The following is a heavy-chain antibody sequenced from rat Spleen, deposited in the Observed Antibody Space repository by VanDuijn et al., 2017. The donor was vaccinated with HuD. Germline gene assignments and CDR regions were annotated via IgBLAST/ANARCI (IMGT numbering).Heavy chain of an antibody. CDR2: ISYSGGT. J-gene: IGHJ2*01. D-gene: IGHD1-9*01. CDR1: GYPITSNY. Sequence: EVQLQESGPGLVKPSQSLSLTCSVTGYPITSNYWGWIRKFPGDKMEWMGYISYSGGTSYSPSLKSRIPITRDTSKNQFFLQLNSVTTEDTATYYCARYRDYGYNYFFDYWGQGVMVTVSS. CDR3: ARYRDYGYNYFFDY. V-gene: IGHV3-1*01.